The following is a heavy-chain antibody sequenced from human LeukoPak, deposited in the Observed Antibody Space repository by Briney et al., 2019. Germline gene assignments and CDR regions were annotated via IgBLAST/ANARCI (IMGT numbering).Heavy chain of an antibody. CDR1: DNYW. CDR2: INSDGSWT. CDR3: VSFYETY. Sequence: GGSLRLSCAASDNYWMHWVRQAPGKGLVWVSHINSDGSWTSYADSVKGRFTISKDNAKNTVYLQMNSLRAEDTAVYYCVSFYETYWGRGTLVTVSS. V-gene: IGHV3-74*01. D-gene: IGHD2/OR15-2a*01. J-gene: IGHJ4*02.